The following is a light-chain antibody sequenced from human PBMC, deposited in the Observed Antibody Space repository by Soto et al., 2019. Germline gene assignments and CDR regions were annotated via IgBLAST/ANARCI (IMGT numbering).Light chain of an antibody. Sequence: DIQMTQSPSTLPASVGDSVTITCRASQSISTWLAWYQQKPGKAPKLLIYDASSLEGGVPSRFSGSGSGTEFTLTISGLQPDDFATYYCQQYNSFSWTFGQGTKWIS. V-gene: IGKV1-5*01. CDR1: QSISTW. CDR3: QQYNSFSWT. J-gene: IGKJ1*01. CDR2: DAS.